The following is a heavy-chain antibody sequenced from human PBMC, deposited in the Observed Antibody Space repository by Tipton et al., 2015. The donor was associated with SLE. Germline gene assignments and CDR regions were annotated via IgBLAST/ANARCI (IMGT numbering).Heavy chain of an antibody. Sequence: TLSLTCTVSGGSISSGGYYWSWIRQHPGKGLEWIGYIYYSGSTYYNPSPKSRVTISVDTSKNQFSPKLSSVTAADTAVYYCARSLGILTGYYKGSWSFDLWGRGTLVTVSS. J-gene: IGHJ2*01. CDR1: GGSISSGGYY. CDR2: IYYSGST. V-gene: IGHV4-31*03. CDR3: ARSLGILTGYYKGSWSFDL. D-gene: IGHD3-9*01.